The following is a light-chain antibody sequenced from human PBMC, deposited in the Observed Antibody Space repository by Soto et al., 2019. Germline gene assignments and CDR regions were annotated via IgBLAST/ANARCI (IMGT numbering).Light chain of an antibody. CDR3: QQYYSYPT. V-gene: IGKV1-5*03. J-gene: IGKJ2*01. Sequence: DIQMTQSPSTPSASVGDRVTITCRASQSISNWLAWYQQKPGKAPNLLIYKASTLKSGVPSRFSGSGSGTEFTLTVSSLQPDDFATYYCQQYYSYPTFGQGTKLEIK. CDR2: KAS. CDR1: QSISNW.